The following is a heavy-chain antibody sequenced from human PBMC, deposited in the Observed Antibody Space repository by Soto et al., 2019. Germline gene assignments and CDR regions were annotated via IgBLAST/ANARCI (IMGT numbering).Heavy chain of an antibody. Sequence: GGSLRLSCAASGFSFSSYWMHWVRQVPGKGLVWVARMNEDGGTTDYADSVKGRFTISRDNAKNTLYLQMNSLRVEDTAVYYCASDLSGRADVWGQGTTVTVS. CDR3: ASDLSGRADV. J-gene: IGHJ6*02. V-gene: IGHV3-74*01. D-gene: IGHD3-10*01. CDR1: GFSFSSYW. CDR2: MNEDGGTT.